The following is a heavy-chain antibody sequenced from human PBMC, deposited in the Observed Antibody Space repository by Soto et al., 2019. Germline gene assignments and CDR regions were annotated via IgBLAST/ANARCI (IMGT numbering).Heavy chain of an antibody. CDR3: AKDLRKELLFDY. V-gene: IGHV3-23*01. CDR2: ISGSGGST. CDR1: GFTFSSYA. Sequence: EVQLLESGGGLVQPGGSLRLSCAASGFTFSSYAMSWVRQAPWKGLEWVSAISGSGGSTYYADSVKGRFTISRDNSKNTLYLQMNSLRAEDTAVYYCAKDLRKELLFDYWGQGTLVTVSS. J-gene: IGHJ4*02. D-gene: IGHD2-15*01.